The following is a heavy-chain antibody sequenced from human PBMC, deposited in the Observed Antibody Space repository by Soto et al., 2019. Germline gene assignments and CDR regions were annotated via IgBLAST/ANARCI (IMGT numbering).Heavy chain of an antibody. CDR1: GYTFTGYY. Sequence: WASVKVSCKASGYTFTGYYMHWVRQAPGQGLEWMGWINPNSGGTNYAQRFQGRVTMTRDTSISTAYMELSRLRSDDTAVYYCVRPFVPLATINYYYYGMDVWGQGTTVTVSS. CDR2: INPNSGGT. CDR3: VRPFVPLATINYYYYGMDV. V-gene: IGHV1-2*02. D-gene: IGHD4-4*01. J-gene: IGHJ6*02.